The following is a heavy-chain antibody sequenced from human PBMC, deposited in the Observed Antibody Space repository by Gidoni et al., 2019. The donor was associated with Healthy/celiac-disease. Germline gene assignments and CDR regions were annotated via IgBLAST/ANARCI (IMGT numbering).Heavy chain of an antibody. V-gene: IGHV4-34*01. Sequence: QVQLQQWGAGLLKPSETLSITCAVNGGSFSGYYWSRIRQPSGKGPEWIGEINHSGSTNYNPALMSRGTISVDTSKNLFALKLGSVTAADSAVYYFYRGPYDFVWVSYRTNFDPWGQGTLVTVSS. CDR2: INHSGST. CDR3: YRGPYDFVWVSYRTNFDP. J-gene: IGHJ5*02. CDR1: GGSFSGYY. D-gene: IGHD3-16*02.